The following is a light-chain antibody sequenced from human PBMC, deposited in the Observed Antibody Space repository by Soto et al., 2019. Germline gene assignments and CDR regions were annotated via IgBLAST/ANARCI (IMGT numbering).Light chain of an antibody. CDR3: SSYRSSSTFV. V-gene: IGLV2-14*01. CDR1: SSDVGAYNY. J-gene: IGLJ1*01. Sequence: SVLTQPASVSGSPGQSITISCTGTSSDVGAYNYVSWYQQYPGKAPKVIIFEVCKRPSGVSNRSSGSKSGDTASLTISGLQAEDEADYYCSSYRSSSTFVFGTGTKVTVL. CDR2: EVC.